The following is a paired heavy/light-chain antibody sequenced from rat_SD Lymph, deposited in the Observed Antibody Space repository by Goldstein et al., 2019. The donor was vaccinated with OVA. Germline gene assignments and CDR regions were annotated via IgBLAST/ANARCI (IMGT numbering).Light chain of an antibody. CDR3: QQSRELPLT. Sequence: DIVLTQSPALAVSLGQRATISCRASQSVSTSSYDFMHWYQQKPGQQPKLLIYDAFNLASSIPARFSGSGSGTDFTLTINPVQADDIATYYCQQSRELPLTFGSGTKLEIK. J-gene: IGKJ5*01. V-gene: IGKV3S13*01. CDR1: QSVSTSSYDF. CDR2: DAF.
Heavy chain of an antibody. CDR1: GFTFSDYG. D-gene: IGHD1-2*01. J-gene: IGHJ2*01. CDR2: ITSNSATV. Sequence: EVQLVESGGGLVQPGRSLKLSCVASGFTFSDYGMNWIRQAPGKGLEWVSFITSNSATVYYADTVKGRFTISRDNAKNTLYLQLNSLRSEDTALYYCARRYYSSPRGNFDCWGQGVMVTVSS. V-gene: IGHV5-34*01. CDR3: ARRYYSSPRGNFDC.